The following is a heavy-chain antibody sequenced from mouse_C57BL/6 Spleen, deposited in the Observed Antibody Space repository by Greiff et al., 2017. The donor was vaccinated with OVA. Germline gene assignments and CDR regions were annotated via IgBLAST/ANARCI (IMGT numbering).Heavy chain of an antibody. V-gene: IGHV1-61*01. CDR3: ARGDYNFDY. Sequence: QVHVKQPGAELVRPGSSVKLSCKASGYTFTSYWMDWVKQRPGQGLEWIGNIYPSDSETHYNQKFKDKATLTVDKSSSTAYMQLSSLTSEDSAVYYCARGDYNFDYWGQGTTLTVSS. D-gene: IGHD2-13*01. J-gene: IGHJ2*01. CDR1: GYTFTSYW. CDR2: IYPSDSET.